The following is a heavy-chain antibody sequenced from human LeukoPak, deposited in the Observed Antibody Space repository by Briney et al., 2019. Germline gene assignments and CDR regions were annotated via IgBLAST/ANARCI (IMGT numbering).Heavy chain of an antibody. J-gene: IGHJ6*02. CDR2: ISPHSGGT. V-gene: IGHV1-2*06. D-gene: IGHD2-15*01. Sequence: ASVKVSCKASGYTFTGYYIYWVRQAPGQRLEWMGQISPHSGGTNYAQKFQGRVTMTRDTSTSTAYMELRSLRSDDTAVYYCARDGCSGGSCYRYHPYYYYGMDVWGQGTTVTVSS. CDR1: GYTFTGYY. CDR3: ARDGCSGGSCYRYHPYYYYGMDV.